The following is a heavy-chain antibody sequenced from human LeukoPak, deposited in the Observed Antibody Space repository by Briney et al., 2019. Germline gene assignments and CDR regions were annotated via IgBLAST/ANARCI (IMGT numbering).Heavy chain of an antibody. CDR2: IWYDGSNK. Sequence: GGSLRLSCAASGFTFSSYGMHWVPQGPGKGLEWVAVIWYDGSNKYYADSVKGRFTISRDNSKNTLYLQMNTLRAEDTAVYYCASSGSYRFDYWGQGTLVTVSS. CDR1: GFTFSSYG. V-gene: IGHV3-33*01. D-gene: IGHD1-26*01. J-gene: IGHJ4*02. CDR3: ASSGSYRFDY.